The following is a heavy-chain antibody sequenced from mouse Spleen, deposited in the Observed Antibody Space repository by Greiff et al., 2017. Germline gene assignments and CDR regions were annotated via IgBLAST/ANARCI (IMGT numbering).Heavy chain of an antibody. D-gene: IGHD2-3*01. CDR1: GFTFSDYY. CDR2: ISDGGSYT. V-gene: IGHV5-4*02. CDR3: ARDGFDGYPNYAMDY. Sequence: EVQRVESGGGLVKPGGSLKLSCAASGFTFSDYYMYWVRQTPEKRLEWVATISDGGSYTYYPDSVKGRFTISRDNAKNNLYLQMSSLKSEDTAMYYCARDGFDGYPNYAMDYWGQGTSVTVSS. J-gene: IGHJ4*01.